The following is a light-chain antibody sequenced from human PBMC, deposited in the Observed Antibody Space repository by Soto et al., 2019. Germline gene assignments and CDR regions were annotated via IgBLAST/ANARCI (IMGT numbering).Light chain of an antibody. CDR3: SSFTSSRTVV. CDR2: EFT. J-gene: IGLJ2*01. V-gene: IGLV2-14*01. Sequence: QSALTQPASVSGAPGQSITISCTGTSRDVGIYKYVSWYQHHPGKAPNLMIYEFTNRPSGVSDRFSGSKSGITASLTISGLQAEYEGDYYCSSFTSSRTVVFGGGTKLTVL. CDR1: SRDVGIYKY.